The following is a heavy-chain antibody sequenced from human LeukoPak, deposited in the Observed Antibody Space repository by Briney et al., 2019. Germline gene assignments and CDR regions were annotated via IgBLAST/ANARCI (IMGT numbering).Heavy chain of an antibody. V-gene: IGHV1-18*01. CDR1: GYTFTSYG. Sequence: GASVRVSCKASGYTFTSYGISWVRQAPGEGLEWMGWISAYNGNTNYAQKLQGRVTMTTATSTSTAYMELRSLRSDHPAVYYCARVDDYSNLFDYWGQGTLVTVSS. D-gene: IGHD4-11*01. CDR2: ISAYNGNT. J-gene: IGHJ4*02. CDR3: ARVDDYSNLFDY.